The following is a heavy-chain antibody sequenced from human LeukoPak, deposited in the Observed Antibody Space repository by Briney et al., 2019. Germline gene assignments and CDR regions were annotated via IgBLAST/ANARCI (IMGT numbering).Heavy chain of an antibody. D-gene: IGHD2-15*01. Sequence: GGSLRLSCAASGFTFSTAWMFWVRQAPGKGLEWVATIKQDGSEKHYLDSVKGRFTISRDNSENSLYLQMNSLRAEDTAVDSFVKGRSLYLDLWGRGTLVTVSS. CDR1: GFTFSTAW. V-gene: IGHV3-7*01. CDR3: VKGRSLYLDL. CDR2: IKQDGSEK. J-gene: IGHJ2*01.